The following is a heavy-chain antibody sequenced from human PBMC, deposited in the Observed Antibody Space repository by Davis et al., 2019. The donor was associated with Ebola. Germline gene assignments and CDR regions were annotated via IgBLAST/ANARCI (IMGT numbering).Heavy chain of an antibody. D-gene: IGHD3-10*01. V-gene: IGHV4-30-2*01. CDR3: ARVVTGGYYGSGSYGTYYYYYGMDV. CDR2: VYHSGST. J-gene: IGHJ6*02. Sequence: MLSETLSLTCAVSGASITSAAYSWSWIRQPPGKGLEWIGYVYHSGSTYYIPSLRSRVTISVDRSKNQFSLNLKSVTAADTAVYYCARVVTGGYYGSGSYGTYYYYYGMDVWGQGTTVTVSS. CDR1: GASITSAAYS.